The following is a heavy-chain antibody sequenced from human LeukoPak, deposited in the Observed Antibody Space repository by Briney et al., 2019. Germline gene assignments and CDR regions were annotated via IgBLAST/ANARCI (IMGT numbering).Heavy chain of an antibody. D-gene: IGHD4/OR15-4a*01. V-gene: IGHV3-30*18. CDR1: RFAFNKFA. CDR2: ISDDGERK. CDR3: AKDLSGHWCIDY. J-gene: IGHJ4*02. Sequence: PGGSLRLSCAASRFAFNKFAMSWVRQAPGKGLEWVAIISDDGERKFYADSVRGRITISRDKSKNTLFLQMNSLRADDTAVYFCAKDLSGHWCIDYWGQGTLVTVSS.